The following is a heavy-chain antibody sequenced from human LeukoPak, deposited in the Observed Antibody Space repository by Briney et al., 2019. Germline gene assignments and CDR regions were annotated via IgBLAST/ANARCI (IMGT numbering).Heavy chain of an antibody. CDR2: INHSGST. J-gene: IGHJ4*02. CDR1: RGSISSTSYY. CDR3: ARSGVGGILTGYLRD. Sequence: SETLSLTCTVSRGSISSTSYYWSWIRQPPGKGLEWIGEINHSGSTNYNPSLKSRVTISVDTSKNQVSLKLSSVTAADTAVYYCARSGVGGILTGYLRDWAQGTLVTVSS. D-gene: IGHD3-9*01. V-gene: IGHV4-39*07.